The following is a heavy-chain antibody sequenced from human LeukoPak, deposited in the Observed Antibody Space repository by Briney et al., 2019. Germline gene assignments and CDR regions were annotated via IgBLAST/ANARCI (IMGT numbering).Heavy chain of an antibody. CDR3: AKDGPEMATMGYYYYMDV. V-gene: IGHV3-23*01. CDR2: ISGSGGST. J-gene: IGHJ6*03. D-gene: IGHD5-24*01. Sequence: GGSLRLSCAASGFTFSSYGMSWVRQAPGKGLEWVSAISGSGGSTYYADSVKGRFTISRDNSKNTLYLQMNSLRAEDTAVYYCAKDGPEMATMGYYYYMDVWGKGTTVTISS. CDR1: GFTFSSYG.